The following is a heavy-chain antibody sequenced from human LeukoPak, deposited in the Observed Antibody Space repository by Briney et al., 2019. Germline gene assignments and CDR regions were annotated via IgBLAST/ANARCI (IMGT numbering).Heavy chain of an antibody. J-gene: IGHJ6*03. CDR2: RYYRSKWYN. CDR3: ARAKVGYCSGGSCYSGYYYYYMAV. Sequence: SQTLSLTCAISGDSVSSNSAAWNWIRQSPSRGLEWLGRRYYRSKWYNDYAVSVKSRITINPDTSKNQFSLQLNSVTPEDTAVYYCARAKVGYCSGGSCYSGYYYYYMAVWGKGTTVAVSS. CDR1: GDSVSSNSAA. V-gene: IGHV6-1*01. D-gene: IGHD2-15*01.